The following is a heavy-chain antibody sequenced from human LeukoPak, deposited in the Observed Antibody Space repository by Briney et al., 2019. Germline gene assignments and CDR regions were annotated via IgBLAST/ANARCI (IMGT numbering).Heavy chain of an antibody. D-gene: IGHD3-22*01. Sequence: ASVKVSCKASGYSFSNYGIIWVRQAPGQGLEWMGWISAYNGNTNYAQKLQGRVTMTTDTSTSTAYMELRSLRSDDTAVYYCARTRSYDSSGYYRGAPLYFDYWGQGTLVTVSS. J-gene: IGHJ4*02. CDR1: GYSFSNYG. CDR2: ISAYNGNT. V-gene: IGHV1-18*01. CDR3: ARTRSYDSSGYYRGAPLYFDY.